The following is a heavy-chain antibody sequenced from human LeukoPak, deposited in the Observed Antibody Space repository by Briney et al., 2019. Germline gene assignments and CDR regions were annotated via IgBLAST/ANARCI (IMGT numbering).Heavy chain of an antibody. D-gene: IGHD6-13*01. Sequence: GGSLILSCAASGFTFSDYYMSWIRQAPGKGLEWVSYISSSSSYTNYADSVKGRFTISRDNAKNSLYLQMNSLRAEDTAVYYCAREVAAAGFDYWGQGTLVTVSS. V-gene: IGHV3-11*05. CDR3: AREVAAAGFDY. CDR2: ISSSSSYT. J-gene: IGHJ4*02. CDR1: GFTFSDYY.